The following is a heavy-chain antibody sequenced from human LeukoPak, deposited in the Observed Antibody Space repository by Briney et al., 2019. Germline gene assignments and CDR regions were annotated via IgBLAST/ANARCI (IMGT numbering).Heavy chain of an antibody. J-gene: IGHJ6*03. CDR1: GYSLTSYY. CDR2: INPSGGST. D-gene: IGHD1-26*01. V-gene: IGHV1-46*01. CDR3: ARDLVGASGPYYYYYYMDV. Sequence: GASVKVSCKASGYSLTSYYMHWVRQAPGQGLEWMAIINPSGGSTSYAQKFQGRVTMTRDTSTSTVYMELSSLRSEDTAVYYCARDLVGASGPYYYYYYMDVWGKGTTVTISS.